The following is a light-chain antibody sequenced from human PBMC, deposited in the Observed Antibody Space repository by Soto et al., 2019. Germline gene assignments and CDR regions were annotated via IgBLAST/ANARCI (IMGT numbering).Light chain of an antibody. CDR2: EVS. Sequence: QSVLTQPPSASGSPGQSVTISCTGTSSDVGGYNYVSWYQQHPGKAPNLMIYEVSKRPSGVPDRFSGSKSGNTASLTVSGLQAEDEADYYCSSYAGRNNWVFGGGTKLTVL. V-gene: IGLV2-8*01. CDR1: SSDVGGYNY. CDR3: SSYAGRNNWV. J-gene: IGLJ3*02.